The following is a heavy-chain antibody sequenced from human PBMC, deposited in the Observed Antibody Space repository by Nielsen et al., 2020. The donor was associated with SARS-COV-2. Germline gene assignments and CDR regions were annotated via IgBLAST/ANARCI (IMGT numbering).Heavy chain of an antibody. CDR1: GFTFSSYG. V-gene: IGHV3-30*18. CDR2: ISYDGSNK. J-gene: IGHJ1*01. CDR3: AKDPRLRRWYNWNYGYFQH. D-gene: IGHD1-7*01. Sequence: GESLKISCAASGFTFSSYGMHWVRQAPGKGLEWVAVISYDGSNKYYADSVKGRFTISRDNSKNTPYLQMNSLRAEDTAVYYCAKDPRLRRWYNWNYGYFQHWGQGTLVTVSS.